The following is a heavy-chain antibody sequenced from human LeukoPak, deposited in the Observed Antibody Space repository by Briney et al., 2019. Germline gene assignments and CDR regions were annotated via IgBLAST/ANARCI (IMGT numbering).Heavy chain of an antibody. D-gene: IGHD6-19*01. CDR2: ISGSGGST. J-gene: IGHJ4*02. V-gene: IGHV3-23*01. Sequence: GGSLRLSCAAYGFTFSSYAMSWVRQAPGKGLEWVSAISGSGGSTYYADSVKGRFTISRDNSKNTLYLQMNSLRAEDTAVYYCAKVGGSGWYFDYWGQGTLVTVSS. CDR1: GFTFSSYA. CDR3: AKVGGSGWYFDY.